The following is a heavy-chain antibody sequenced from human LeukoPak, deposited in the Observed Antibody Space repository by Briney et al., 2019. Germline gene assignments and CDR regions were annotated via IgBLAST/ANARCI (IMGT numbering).Heavy chain of an antibody. J-gene: IGHJ4*02. Sequence: ASVKVSCKASGYTFTSYGISWVRQAPGQGLEWMGWISAYNGNTNYAPKFQGRVTMTTDTPTSTAYMELRSLRSDDTAVYYCARGDTQTAISPEFDYWGQGTLVTVSS. CDR1: GYTFTSYG. CDR3: ARGDTQTAISPEFDY. V-gene: IGHV1-18*01. D-gene: IGHD2-21*02. CDR2: ISAYNGNT.